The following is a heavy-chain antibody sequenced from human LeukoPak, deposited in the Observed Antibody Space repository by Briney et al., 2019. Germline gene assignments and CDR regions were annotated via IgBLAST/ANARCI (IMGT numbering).Heavy chain of an antibody. Sequence: PGGSLRLSCAASGFNFHAFWMNWVRQAPGKGLEWVSYISTSGSPIYYADSVKGRFTISRDNAKNSLYLQMNSLRAEDTAVYYCARKYCSSTSCLFDYWGQGTLVTVSS. D-gene: IGHD2-2*01. CDR2: ISTSGSPI. J-gene: IGHJ4*02. V-gene: IGHV3-48*04. CDR3: ARKYCSSTSCLFDY. CDR1: GFNFHAFW.